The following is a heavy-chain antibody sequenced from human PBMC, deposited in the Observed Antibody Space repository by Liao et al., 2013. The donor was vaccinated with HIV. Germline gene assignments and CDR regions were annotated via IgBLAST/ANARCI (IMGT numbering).Heavy chain of an antibody. D-gene: IGHD3-22*01. V-gene: IGHV4-59*01. Sequence: QVQLQESGPGLVMPSETLSLTCTVSGGSMSYYYWNWIRQPPGKGLEWIGYIYYSGSTNYNPSLKSRVTISVDTSKNHFSLKLSSVTAADTAVYYCARGRYRAGNYYDSRGYYDMDVWGKGTTVTVSS. CDR1: GGSMSYYY. J-gene: IGHJ6*03. CDR2: IYYSGST. CDR3: ARGRYRAGNYYDSRGYYDMDV.